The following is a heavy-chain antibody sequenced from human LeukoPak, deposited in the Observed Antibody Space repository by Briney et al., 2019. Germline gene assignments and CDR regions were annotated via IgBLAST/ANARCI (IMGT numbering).Heavy chain of an antibody. D-gene: IGHD3-9*01. J-gene: IGHJ4*02. CDR1: GFTFSDCW. Sequence: GGSLRLSCATSGFTFSDCWMSWVRQAPGKGLEWVGRIKRKIDGETTDYGAPVKGRFTISRDDSKNTLSLQMNSLQTEDTAVYYYVAGLGSSELDYWGQGTLVTVSS. CDR3: VAGLGSSELDY. CDR2: IKRKIDGETT. V-gene: IGHV3-15*01.